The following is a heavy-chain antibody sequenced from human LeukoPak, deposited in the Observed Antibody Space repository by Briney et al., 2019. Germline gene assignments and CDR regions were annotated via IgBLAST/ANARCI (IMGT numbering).Heavy chain of an antibody. Sequence: GGSLRLSCAASGFTFNKYAIHWVRQAPGKGLEWVSGISWNSVNIGYADSVKGRFTISRDNAKNSLFLQMNSLRPEDTALYYCAKDPDSSTWTPPDFWGQGTLVTVSS. CDR2: ISWNSVNI. J-gene: IGHJ4*02. CDR1: GFTFNKYA. D-gene: IGHD6-13*01. V-gene: IGHV3-9*01. CDR3: AKDPDSSTWTPPDF.